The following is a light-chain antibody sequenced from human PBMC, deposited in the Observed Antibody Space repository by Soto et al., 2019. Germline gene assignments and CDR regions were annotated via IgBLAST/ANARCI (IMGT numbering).Light chain of an antibody. Sequence: EIVLTQSPGTLSLSPGERATLSCRASQSVRNNYVAWYQQKPGQAPRLLIYAASSRATGIPDRISGSGYGTDFTLTISRLEPEDFAVYYCQQYGSAPEMFGQGTKVEL. CDR2: AAS. CDR1: QSVRNNY. CDR3: QQYGSAPEM. V-gene: IGKV3-20*01. J-gene: IGKJ1*01.